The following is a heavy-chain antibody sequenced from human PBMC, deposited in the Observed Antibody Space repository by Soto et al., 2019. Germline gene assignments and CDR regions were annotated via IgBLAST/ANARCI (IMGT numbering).Heavy chain of an antibody. Sequence: SETLSLTCTVSGGSISSYYWSWIRQPPGKGLEWIGYIYYSGSTNYNPSLKSRVTISVDTSKNQFSLKLSSVTAADTAVYYCARGPFIYYGSGSYYNPFDPWGQGTLVTVSS. V-gene: IGHV4-59*12. CDR1: GGSISSYY. CDR3: ARGPFIYYGSGSYYNPFDP. D-gene: IGHD3-10*01. J-gene: IGHJ5*02. CDR2: IYYSGST.